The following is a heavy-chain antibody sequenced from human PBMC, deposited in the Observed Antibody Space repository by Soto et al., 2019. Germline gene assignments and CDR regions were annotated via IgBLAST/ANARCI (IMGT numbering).Heavy chain of an antibody. V-gene: IGHV4-39*01. CDR1: GGSISSSSYY. CDR2: IYYSGST. J-gene: IGHJ5*02. D-gene: IGHD4-17*01. CDR3: ARGRGMTTVTVDNWFDP. Sequence: QLQLQESGPGLVKPSETLSLTCTVSGGSISSSSYYWGWIRQPPGKGLEWIGSIYYSGSTYYNPSLKSRVTISVDTSKNQFSLKLSSVTAADTAVYYCARGRGMTTVTVDNWFDPWGQGTLVTVSS.